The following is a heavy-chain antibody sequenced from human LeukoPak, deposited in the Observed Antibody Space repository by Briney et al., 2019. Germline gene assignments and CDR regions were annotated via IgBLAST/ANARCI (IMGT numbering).Heavy chain of an antibody. V-gene: IGHV1-18*01. D-gene: IGHD2/OR15-2a*01. CDR1: GYTFMNYG. CDR3: ATDHFNRFDL. J-gene: IGHJ5*02. Sequence: ASVKVSCTASGYTFMNYGISWVRLVPGQGPEWVGWVSPVNGNTNYPQNFQGRVTMTTDTFTTTAYMEVRSLRSDDTAVYYCATDHFNRFDLWGQGTLVTVSS. CDR2: VSPVNGNT.